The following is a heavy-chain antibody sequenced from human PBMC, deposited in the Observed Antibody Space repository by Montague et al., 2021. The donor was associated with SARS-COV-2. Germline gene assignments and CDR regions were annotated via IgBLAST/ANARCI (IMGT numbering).Heavy chain of an antibody. CDR1: GGSFSGYY. CDR3: ARGTAAGTNFDY. D-gene: IGHD6-13*01. J-gene: IGHJ4*02. V-gene: IGHV4-34*01. CDR2: IYHSGST. Sequence: SETLSLTCAVYGGSFSGYYWSWIRQPPGKGLEWIGEIYHSGSTNYNPSLKSRVTISVDTSKNQFSLRLSSVTAADTAVYYCARGTAAGTNFDYWGQGTLVTVSS.